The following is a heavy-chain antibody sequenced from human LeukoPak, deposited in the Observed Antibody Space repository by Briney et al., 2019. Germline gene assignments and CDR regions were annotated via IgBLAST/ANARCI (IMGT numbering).Heavy chain of an antibody. CDR2: IYYTKNS. CDR3: ARHFSGNWNYQGYYYYYMDV. D-gene: IGHD1-7*01. Sequence: PSETLSLTCTVSGGSIGSGPYYWSWIRQTPGKGLEWIGTIYYTKNSYYNSSLKSRVTISVDTSKNQFSLKLSSVTAADTAVYYCARHFSGNWNYQGYYYYYMDVWGKGTTVTVSS. V-gene: IGHV4-39*01. CDR1: GGSIGSGPYY. J-gene: IGHJ6*03.